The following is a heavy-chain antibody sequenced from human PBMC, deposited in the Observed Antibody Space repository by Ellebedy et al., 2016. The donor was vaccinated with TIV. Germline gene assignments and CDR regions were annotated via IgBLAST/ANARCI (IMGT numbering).Heavy chain of an antibody. CDR2: INHSGST. CDR1: GGSFSGYY. V-gene: IGHV4-34*01. Sequence: GSLRLXXAVYGGSFSGYYWSWIRQPPGKGLEWIGEINHSGSTNYNPSLKSRVTISVDTSKNQFSLKLSSVTAADTAVYYCARGGGTVVTPHYYYYGMDVWGQGTTVTVSS. D-gene: IGHD4-23*01. J-gene: IGHJ6*02. CDR3: ARGGGTVVTPHYYYYGMDV.